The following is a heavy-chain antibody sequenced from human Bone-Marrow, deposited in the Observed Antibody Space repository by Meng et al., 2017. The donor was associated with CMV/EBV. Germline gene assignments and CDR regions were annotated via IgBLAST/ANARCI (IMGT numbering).Heavy chain of an antibody. V-gene: IGHV1-2*02. CDR3: ARGRDGYIKGLDS. CDR1: EYSFTGYF. CDR2: INPNNGDT. J-gene: IGHJ5*01. Sequence: ASVKVSCKASEYSFTGYFMHWVRQAPGQGLEWMGWINPNNGDTRYSQNFKGRVTMTRDRSLNTLYLDLSRLRSDDTAVYYCARGRDGYIKGLDSWGQGTLVTVSS. D-gene: IGHD5-24*01.